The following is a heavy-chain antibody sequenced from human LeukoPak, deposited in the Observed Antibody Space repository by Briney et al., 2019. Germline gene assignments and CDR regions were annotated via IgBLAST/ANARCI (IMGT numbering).Heavy chain of an antibody. CDR3: ARDSRVPYSPDHYYYYGMDV. V-gene: IGHV4-59*12. CDR2: IYYSGST. J-gene: IGHJ6*02. D-gene: IGHD6-13*01. CDR1: GGSISSYY. Sequence: SETLSLTCTVSGGSISSYYWSWIRQPPGKGLEWIGYIYYSGSTNYNPSLKSRVTISVDTSKNQFSLKLSSVTAADTAVYYCARDSRVPYSPDHYYYYGMDVWGQGTTVTVSS.